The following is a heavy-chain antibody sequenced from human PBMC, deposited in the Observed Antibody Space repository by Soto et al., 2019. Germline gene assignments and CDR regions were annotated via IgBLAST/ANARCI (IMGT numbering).Heavy chain of an antibody. J-gene: IGHJ4*02. CDR1: GFTFSSNW. CDR2: ITSDGSSP. D-gene: IGHD2-15*01. CDR3: ARPTSLGGNPFDY. V-gene: IGHV3-74*01. Sequence: EAQLVESGGGLVQPGGSLRLSCVASGFTFSSNWMHWVRQAPGKGLEWVSRITSDGSSPIYADSVKGRFTISRDNAKNTLYLQMNSLRAEDTAVYYCARPTSLGGNPFDYWGQGTLVTVSS.